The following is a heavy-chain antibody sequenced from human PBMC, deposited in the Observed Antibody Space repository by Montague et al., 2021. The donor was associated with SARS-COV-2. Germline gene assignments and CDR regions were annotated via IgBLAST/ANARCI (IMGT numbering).Heavy chain of an antibody. CDR3: ARVGNYLGFY. J-gene: IGHJ4*02. Sequence: SETLSLTCTVSGDSVGSGRYFWTWVRQAPGKGLEWIGYIFYFGDVSYNPSLRSRVTISVDTSNNQLSPRLSSVTAADTAKYYCARVGNYLGFYWSQGTLVTVSS. CDR1: GDSVGSGRYF. V-gene: IGHV4-61*01. CDR2: IFYFGDV. D-gene: IGHD3-10*01.